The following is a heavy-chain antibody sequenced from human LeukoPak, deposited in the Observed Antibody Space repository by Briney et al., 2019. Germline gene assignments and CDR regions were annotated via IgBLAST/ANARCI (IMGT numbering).Heavy chain of an antibody. V-gene: IGHV4-31*03. D-gene: IGHD1-26*01. J-gene: IGHJ5*02. CDR3: ARDSGSYGDWFDP. CDR2: IYYSGST. CDR1: GGSISSGGYY. Sequence: SETLSLTCTVSGGSISSGGYYWSWIRQHPGKGLEWIGYIYYSGSTYYNPSLKSRVTISVDTSKNQFSLKLSSVTAADTAVYYCARDSGSYGDWFDPWGQGTLVTVSS.